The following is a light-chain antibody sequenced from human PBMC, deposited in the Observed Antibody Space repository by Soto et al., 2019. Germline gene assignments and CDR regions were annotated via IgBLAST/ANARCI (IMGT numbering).Light chain of an antibody. CDR3: GSWDSSLGAGRGV. CDR1: NTDVGGYNY. J-gene: IGLJ3*02. Sequence: QSALTQPASVSGSPGQSITVSCTGTNTDVGGYNYVSWYQHRPGKAPRLMIYDDNKRPSGIPDRFSGSKSGTSATLGITGLQTGDEADYYCGSWDSSLGAGRGVFGGGTKVTVL. CDR2: DDN. V-gene: IGLV1-51*01.